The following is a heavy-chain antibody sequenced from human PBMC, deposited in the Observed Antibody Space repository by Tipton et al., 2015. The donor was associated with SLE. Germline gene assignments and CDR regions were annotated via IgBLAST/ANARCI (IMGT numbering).Heavy chain of an antibody. J-gene: IGHJ5*02. D-gene: IGHD1-26*01. V-gene: IGHV3-23*01. CDR3: AKEGGGFDP. Sequence: GSLRLSCAASGFTFNNYAMSWVRQGPGKGLEWVSRISGSGSRTYYADSVKGRFTISRDKSKNTMYRQMNSLRVEDTAVYYCAKEGGGFDPGGQGTLVTVSS. CDR1: GFTFNNYA. CDR2: ISGSGSRT.